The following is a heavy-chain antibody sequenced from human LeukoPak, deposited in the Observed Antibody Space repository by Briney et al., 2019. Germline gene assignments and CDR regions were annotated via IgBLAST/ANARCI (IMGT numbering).Heavy chain of an antibody. D-gene: IGHD4-17*01. CDR3: ARDPHVTTTVTTGGYFDY. J-gene: IGHJ4*02. V-gene: IGHV5-51*01. Sequence: GESLKISCKGSGYSFTSYWIGWVRQMPGKGLEWMGIIYPGDSDTRYSPSFQGQVTISADKSISTAYLQWSSLKASDTAVYYCARDPHVTTTVTTGGYFDYWGQGTLVTVSS. CDR2: IYPGDSDT. CDR1: GYSFTSYW.